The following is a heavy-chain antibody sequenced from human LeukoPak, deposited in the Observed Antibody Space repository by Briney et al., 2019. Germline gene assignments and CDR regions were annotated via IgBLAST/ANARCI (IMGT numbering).Heavy chain of an antibody. J-gene: IGHJ3*02. CDR2: IYHSGST. CDR3: ARSHDSSGYPGAFDI. D-gene: IGHD3-22*01. CDR1: GYSISSGYY. V-gene: IGHV4-38-2*02. Sequence: SETLSLTCTVSGYSISSGYYWGWIRQPPGKGLEWIGSIYHSGSTYYNPSLKSRVTISVDTSKNQFSLKLSSVTAADTAVYYCARSHDSSGYPGAFDIWGQGTMATVSS.